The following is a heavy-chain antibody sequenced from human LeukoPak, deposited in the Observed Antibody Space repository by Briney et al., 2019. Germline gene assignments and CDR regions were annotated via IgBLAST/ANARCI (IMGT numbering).Heavy chain of an antibody. CDR1: GFTFSSYG. V-gene: IGHV3-30*02. Sequence: AGGSLRLSCAASGFTFSSYGMHWVRQAPGKGLEWVAFIRYDGSNKYYADSVKGRFTISRDNSKNTLYLQMNSLRAEDTAVYYCARDTTVSFDYWGQGTLVTVSS. D-gene: IGHD4-11*01. J-gene: IGHJ4*02. CDR3: ARDTTVSFDY. CDR2: IRYDGSNK.